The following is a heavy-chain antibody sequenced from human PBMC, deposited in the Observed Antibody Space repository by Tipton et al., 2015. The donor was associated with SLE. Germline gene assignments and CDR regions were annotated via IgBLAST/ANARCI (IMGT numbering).Heavy chain of an antibody. J-gene: IGHJ1*01. D-gene: IGHD6-19*01. CDR1: GGSISSGSYY. CDR3: ARDARGSSGWLYFQH. V-gene: IGHV4-61*02. Sequence: TLSLTCAVSGGSISSGSYYWNWIRQPAGKGPEWIGRIYSSGSTNYNPSLRSRVTISVDTSKNQFSLKLSSVTAADTAVFYCARDARGSSGWLYFQHWGQGTLVTVSS. CDR2: IYSSGST.